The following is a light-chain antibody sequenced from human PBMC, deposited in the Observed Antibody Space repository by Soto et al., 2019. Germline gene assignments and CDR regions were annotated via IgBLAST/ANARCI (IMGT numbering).Light chain of an antibody. Sequence: QSVLTQPPSASGTPGQRVTISCSGSSSNIGSNYVYWYQQLPGTAPKLLLYRSNQRPSGVPDRFSGSKSGTSASLAISGLRSEDEADYYCAAWDDSLSGHVVFGGGTKLTVL. CDR3: AAWDDSLSGHVV. CDR1: SSNIGSNY. V-gene: IGLV1-47*01. CDR2: RSN. J-gene: IGLJ2*01.